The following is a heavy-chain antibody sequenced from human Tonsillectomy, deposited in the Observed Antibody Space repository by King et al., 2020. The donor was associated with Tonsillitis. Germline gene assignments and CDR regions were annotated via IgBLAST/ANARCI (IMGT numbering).Heavy chain of an antibody. CDR3: AKDKGATYFDTSRGAFDL. D-gene: IGHD3-9*01. V-gene: IGHV3-21*01. CDR1: GFTFRTYD. Sequence: VQLVESGGGLVRPGGSLRLSCITSGFTFRTYDMNWVSQAPGKGLEWFSSIRITGRDIFFADSVKGRFTISRYNAKSSLYLQMNSLRAEDAAVYYCAKDKGATYFDTSRGAFDLWGQGTMVTVSS. J-gene: IGHJ3*01. CDR2: IRITGRDI.